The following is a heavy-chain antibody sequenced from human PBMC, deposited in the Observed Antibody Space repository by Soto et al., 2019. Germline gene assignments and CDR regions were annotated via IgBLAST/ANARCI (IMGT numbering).Heavy chain of an antibody. D-gene: IGHD6-19*01. CDR3: ARLRSGWSIDY. CDR1: GFSFSGNW. J-gene: IGHJ4*02. CDR2: VNEDGSEK. V-gene: IGHV3-7*03. Sequence: GGSLRLSCAASGFSFSGNWMTWVRQAPGKGLEWVANVNEDGSEKNYVDSVKGRFTISRDNAKNSLYLQVNSLTVADTAVYYCARLRSGWSIDYWGQGALVTVSS.